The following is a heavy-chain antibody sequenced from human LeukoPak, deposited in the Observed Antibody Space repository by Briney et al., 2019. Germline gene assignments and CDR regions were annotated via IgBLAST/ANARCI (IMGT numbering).Heavy chain of an antibody. CDR3: ARHFRGDYDSSGYYFFDY. CDR1: GGSISTYY. J-gene: IGHJ4*02. Sequence: SETLSLTCTVSGGSISTYYWSWIRQPPGKGLEWIGYIYYSGSTNYNPSLKSRVTISVDTSKNQFSLKLCSVTAADTAVYYCARHFRGDYDSSGYYFFDYWGQGTLVTVSS. D-gene: IGHD3-22*01. CDR2: IYYSGST. V-gene: IGHV4-59*08.